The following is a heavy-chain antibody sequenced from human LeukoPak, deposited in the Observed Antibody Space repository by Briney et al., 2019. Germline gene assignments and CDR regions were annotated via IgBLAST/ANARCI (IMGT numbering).Heavy chain of an antibody. CDR2: MNPNSGNT. CDR1: GYTFTSYD. Sequence: ASVKVSCKASGYTFTSYDINWVRRATGQGLEWMGWMNPNSGNTGYAQKFQGRVTMTRNTSISTAYMELNSLRSEDTAVYYCARVNTMVRGVIGYWGQGTLVTVSS. CDR3: ARVNTMVRGVIGY. D-gene: IGHD3-10*01. J-gene: IGHJ4*02. V-gene: IGHV1-8*01.